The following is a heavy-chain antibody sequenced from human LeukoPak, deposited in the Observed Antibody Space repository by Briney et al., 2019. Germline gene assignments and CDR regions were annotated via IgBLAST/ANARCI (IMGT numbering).Heavy chain of an antibody. CDR3: ARVYSSSSPTDY. CDR2: INPVGGNT. Sequence: ASVKVSCKASGYTFTSYYIHWVRQAPGQGLEWMGLINPVGGNTSYAQKLQGRVSMTRDTSTNTVYMELSGLRSEDTAVYYCARVYSSSSPTDYWGQGTPVAVSS. CDR1: GYTFTSYY. J-gene: IGHJ4*02. D-gene: IGHD6-6*01. V-gene: IGHV1-46*04.